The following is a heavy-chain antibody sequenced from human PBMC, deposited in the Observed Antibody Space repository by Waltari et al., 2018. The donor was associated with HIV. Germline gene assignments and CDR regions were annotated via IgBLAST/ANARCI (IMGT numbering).Heavy chain of an antibody. CDR1: RASVTSGQRY. CDR2: IFYNEHKPSL. V-gene: IGHV4-61*03. CDR3: ASGRILTGYWGTDYYYGMDV. D-gene: IGHD3-9*01. J-gene: IGHJ6*01. Sequence: QVHLEESRPGLVRPSETLSLTCTVSRASVTSGQRYWSWIRQPPGKGLEWIGYIFYNEHKPSLEYNRSLESRVTISVATSRNHVSMNLTSVTTADAALYFCASGRILTGYWGTDYYYGMDVWGQGTTVAVSS.